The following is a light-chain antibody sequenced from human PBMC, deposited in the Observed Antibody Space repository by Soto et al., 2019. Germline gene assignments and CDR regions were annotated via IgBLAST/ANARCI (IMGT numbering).Light chain of an antibody. CDR3: VTWDSGMSEVV. CDR2: DNN. CDR1: SANIGNNY. V-gene: IGLV1-51*01. J-gene: IGLJ2*01. Sequence: QSVLTQPPSLSAAPGQTVTISCSGSSANIGNNYVSWYQHLPGTAPQVLIYDNNKRSSGIPDRGSGSKSGTSATLAISVLQTGDEADYHCVTWDSGMSEVVFGGGTKLTVL.